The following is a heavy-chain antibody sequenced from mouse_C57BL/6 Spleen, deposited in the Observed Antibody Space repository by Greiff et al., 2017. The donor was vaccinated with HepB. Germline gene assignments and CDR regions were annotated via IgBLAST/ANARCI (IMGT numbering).Heavy chain of an antibody. Sequence: VKLMESGPELVKPGASVKISCKASGYAFSSSWMNWVKQRPGKGLEWIGRIYPGDGDTNYNGKFKGKATLTADKSYSTASMQLSSLTSEDSAVYFCASGSSPAWFAYWGQGTLVTVSA. CDR2: IYPGDGDT. D-gene: IGHD1-1*01. J-gene: IGHJ3*01. CDR3: ASGSSPAWFAY. V-gene: IGHV1-82*01. CDR1: GYAFSSSW.